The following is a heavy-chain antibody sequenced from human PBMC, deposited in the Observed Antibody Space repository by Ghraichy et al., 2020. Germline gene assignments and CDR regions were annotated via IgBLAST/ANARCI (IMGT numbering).Heavy chain of an antibody. D-gene: IGHD6-19*01. CDR2: ITKDGSSK. J-gene: IGHJ4*01. CDR3: ATHRDESGCHDCIN. Sequence: VAAITKDGSSKYFGDSVKGRFTISRDNSKHTVYLQMHSLRGEDTAVYYCATHRDESGCHDCINWGHGTPVTVSS. V-gene: IGHV3-30*03.